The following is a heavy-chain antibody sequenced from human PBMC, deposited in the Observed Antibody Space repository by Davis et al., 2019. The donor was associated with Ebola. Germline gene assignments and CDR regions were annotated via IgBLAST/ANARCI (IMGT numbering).Heavy chain of an antibody. V-gene: IGHV3-7*03. CDR1: GFTFTRDW. Sequence: GESLKISCAASGFTFTRDWLTWVRQAPGKGLEWVANIKQDGSEKYYLDSVKGRFTISRDNAKNSLYLQMNSLRVEDTAVYYCAREGDHYGSESHRDGFDIWGRGTMVAVSS. J-gene: IGHJ3*02. CDR3: AREGDHYGSESHRDGFDI. CDR2: IKQDGSEK. D-gene: IGHD3-10*01.